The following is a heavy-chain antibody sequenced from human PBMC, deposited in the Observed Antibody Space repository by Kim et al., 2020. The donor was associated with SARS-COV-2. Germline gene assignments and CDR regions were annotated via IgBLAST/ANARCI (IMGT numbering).Heavy chain of an antibody. CDR2: INAGNGNT. V-gene: IGHV1-3*01. CDR1: GYTFTSYA. Sequence: ASVKVSCKASGYTFTSYAMHWVRQAPGQRLEWMGWINAGNGNTKYSQKFQGRVTITRDTSASTAYMELSSLRSEDTAVYYCARDREYYYDSSGYMDYYYYGMDVWGQGTTVTVSS. J-gene: IGHJ6*02. CDR3: ARDREYYYDSSGYMDYYYYGMDV. D-gene: IGHD3-22*01.